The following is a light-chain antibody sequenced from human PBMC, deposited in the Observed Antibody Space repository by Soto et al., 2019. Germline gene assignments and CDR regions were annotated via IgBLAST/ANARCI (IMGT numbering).Light chain of an antibody. Sequence: QSALTQPASVSGSPGQSITISCTGTSSDVGGYNYVSWYQQHPGKAPKLMIYDVSNRPSGVSNRFSGSKSGNTASLTISGLQAEDEADYYCRSYTSSSNSVVFCVGTRLTVL. CDR2: DVS. CDR1: SSDVGGYNY. V-gene: IGLV2-14*01. J-gene: IGLJ2*01. CDR3: RSYTSSSNSVV.